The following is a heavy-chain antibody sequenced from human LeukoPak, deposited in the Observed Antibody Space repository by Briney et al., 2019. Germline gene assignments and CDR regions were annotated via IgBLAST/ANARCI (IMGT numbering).Heavy chain of an antibody. CDR2: ISGSGGST. V-gene: IGHV3-23*01. CDR3: AKGKRSSSSLSFDY. D-gene: IGHD6-6*01. Sequence: QAPGXXXXGVSXISGSGGSTYYADSVKGRFTISRDNSKNTLYLQMNSLRAEDTAVYYRAKGKRSSSSLSFDYWGQGTLVTVSS. J-gene: IGHJ4*02.